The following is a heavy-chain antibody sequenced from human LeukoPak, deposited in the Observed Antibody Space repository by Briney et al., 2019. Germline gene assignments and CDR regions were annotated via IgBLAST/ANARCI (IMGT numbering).Heavy chain of an antibody. CDR2: IYPGDSDT. CDR3: ARLPYCGGDCYPNWFDP. J-gene: IGHJ5*02. V-gene: IGHV5-51*01. D-gene: IGHD2-21*02. Sequence: GESLKISCKGSGYSFTSYWIAWVRQMPGKGLEWMGIIYPGDSDTRYSPSFQGQVTISADKSISTAYLHWSSLKASDTAIYYCARLPYCGGDCYPNWFDPWGQGTLVTVSS. CDR1: GYSFTSYW.